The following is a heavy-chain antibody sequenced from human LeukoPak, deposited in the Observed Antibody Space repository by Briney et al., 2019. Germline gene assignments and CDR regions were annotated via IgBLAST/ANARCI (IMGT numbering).Heavy chain of an antibody. D-gene: IGHD2-2*01. CDR1: GGSISSGSYY. Sequence: NPSQTLSLTCTVSGGSISSGSYYWSWIRQPAGKGLEWIGRIYTSGSTNYNPSLKSRVTISVDTSKNQFSLKLSSVTAADTAVYYCAIDPVAVPAAMPRDYYYMDVWGKGTTVTVSS. CDR2: IYTSGST. J-gene: IGHJ6*03. V-gene: IGHV4-61*02. CDR3: AIDPVAVPAAMPRDYYYMDV.